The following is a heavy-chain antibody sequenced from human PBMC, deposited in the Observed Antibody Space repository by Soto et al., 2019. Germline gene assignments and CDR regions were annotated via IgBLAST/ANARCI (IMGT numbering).Heavy chain of an antibody. J-gene: IGHJ4*02. V-gene: IGHV1-69*02. Sequence: QVQVVQSGAEVKKPESSVKVSCKPSGGTFNTYTVNWVRLAPGHGLEWMGRFIPIIDMANYAQKVQDRVTITADRSTFTAYMELNSLTSDDTAVYYCAITYCRDNSCPREVDFWGPGTRVTVSS. CDR2: FIPIIDMA. D-gene: IGHD2-21*01. CDR1: GGTFNTYT. CDR3: AITYCRDNSCPREVDF.